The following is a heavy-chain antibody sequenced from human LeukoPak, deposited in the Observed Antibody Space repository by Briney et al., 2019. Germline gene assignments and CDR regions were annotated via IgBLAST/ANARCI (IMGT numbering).Heavy chain of an antibody. CDR3: ARDGYYDSSGYYYGY. V-gene: IGHV4-39*07. CDR1: GGSISSSSYY. Sequence: SETLSLTCTVSGGSISSSSYYWGWIRQPPGKGLEWIGSIYYSGSTYYNPSLKSRVTTSVDTSKNQFSLKLSSVTAADTAVYYCARDGYYDSSGYYYGYWGQGTLVTVSS. CDR2: IYYSGST. J-gene: IGHJ4*02. D-gene: IGHD3-22*01.